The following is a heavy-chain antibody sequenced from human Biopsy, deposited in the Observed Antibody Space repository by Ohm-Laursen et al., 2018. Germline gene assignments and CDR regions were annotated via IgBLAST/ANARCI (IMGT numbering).Heavy chain of an antibody. D-gene: IGHD5-24*01. CDR3: ARAGVGSDGTDSYYYGMDV. CDR2: ISPSGATT. J-gene: IGHJ6*02. V-gene: IGHV1-46*01. Sequence: GASVKVSCKASGNTFATYHIHWVRQAPGHGLEWMGVISPSGATTSFSQKFQGRITMTRDTSTGTVYMDLNSLESEDTAVYYCARAGVGSDGTDSYYYGMDVWGPGTTVTVSS. CDR1: GNTFATYH.